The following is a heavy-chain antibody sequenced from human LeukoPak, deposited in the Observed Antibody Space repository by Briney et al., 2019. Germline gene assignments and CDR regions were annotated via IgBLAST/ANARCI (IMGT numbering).Heavy chain of an antibody. V-gene: IGHV3-74*01. D-gene: IGHD4-23*01. J-gene: IGHJ3*02. CDR1: GFILSSYW. CDR2: MNGDGSST. CDR3: VTLTSAVAVHAFDI. Sequence: PGGSLRLSCAASGFILSSYWMHWVRQAPGKGLEWVSRMNGDGSSTSSADSVKGRFSITRDIAKNTLYLQMNSLRVEDTAVYYCVTLTSAVAVHAFDIWGQGTLVTVSS.